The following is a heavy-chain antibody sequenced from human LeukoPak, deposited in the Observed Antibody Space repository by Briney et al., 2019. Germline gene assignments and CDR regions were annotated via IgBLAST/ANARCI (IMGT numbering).Heavy chain of an antibody. D-gene: IGHD6-19*01. CDR2: INHSGST. Sequence: SETLSLNCAVYGGSFSGYYWSWIRHPPGKGLEWIGEINHSGSTNYNPSLKSRVTISVDTSKNQCSLKVSSVTAADTAVYYCASESSGWHVIDYWGQGTLVTVSS. V-gene: IGHV4-34*01. CDR1: GGSFSGYY. CDR3: ASESSGWHVIDY. J-gene: IGHJ4*02.